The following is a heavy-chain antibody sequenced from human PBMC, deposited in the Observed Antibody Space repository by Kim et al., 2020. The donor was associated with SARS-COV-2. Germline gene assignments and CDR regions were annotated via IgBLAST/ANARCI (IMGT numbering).Heavy chain of an antibody. CDR3: TTARLLAYCGGDCYSLFDY. D-gene: IGHD2-21*02. J-gene: IGHJ4*02. CDR1: GFTFSNAW. CDR2: IKSKTDGGTT. V-gene: IGHV3-15*01. Sequence: GGSLRLSCAASGFTFSNAWMSWVRQAPGKGLEWVGRIKSKTDGGTTDYAAPVKGRFTISRDDSKNTLYLQMNSLKTEDTAVYYCTTARLLAYCGGDCYSLFDYWGQGTLVTVSS.